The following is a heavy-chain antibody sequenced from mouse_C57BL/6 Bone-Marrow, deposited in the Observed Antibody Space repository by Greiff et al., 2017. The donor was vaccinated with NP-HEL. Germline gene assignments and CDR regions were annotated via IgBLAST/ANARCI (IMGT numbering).Heavy chain of an antibody. CDR3: ARESNLWYFDV. CDR2: IDPSDSYT. CDR1: GYTFTSYW. Sequence: VQLQQPGAELVKPGASVKLSCKASGYTFTSYWMQWVKQRPGQGLEWIGEIDPSDSYTNYNQKFKGKATLTVDTSSSTAYMQLSSLTSEDSAVYYCARESNLWYFDVWGTGTTVTVSS. V-gene: IGHV1-50*01. J-gene: IGHJ1*03. D-gene: IGHD2-5*01.